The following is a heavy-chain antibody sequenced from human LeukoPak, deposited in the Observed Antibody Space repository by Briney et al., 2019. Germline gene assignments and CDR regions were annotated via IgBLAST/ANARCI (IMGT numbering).Heavy chain of an antibody. D-gene: IGHD7-27*01. Sequence: PSETLSLTCTVSGGSISSSSYYWGWIRQPPGKGLEWIGSIYYSGSTYYNPSLKSRVTISVDTSKNQFSLKLSSVTAADPAVYYCSRLGTYLPFDYWGQGTLVTVSS. J-gene: IGHJ4*02. CDR1: GGSISSSSYY. CDR2: IYYSGST. V-gene: IGHV4-39*01. CDR3: SRLGTYLPFDY.